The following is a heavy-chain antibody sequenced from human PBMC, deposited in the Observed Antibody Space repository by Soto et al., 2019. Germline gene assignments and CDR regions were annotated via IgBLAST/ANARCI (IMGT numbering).Heavy chain of an antibody. D-gene: IGHD2-2*02. CDR1: VYTFTSYY. CDR2: INPSGGST. CDR3: ARGRELAYCSSTSCYTPYYYGMDV. V-gene: IGHV1-46*01. J-gene: IGHJ6*02. Sequence: XSVKVSCKASVYTFTSYYMHWVRQAPGQGLEWMGIINPSGGSTRYAQKFQGRVTMTRDTSTNTVYMELSSLRSEDTAVYYCARGRELAYCSSTSCYTPYYYGMDVWGQGPTVTVSS.